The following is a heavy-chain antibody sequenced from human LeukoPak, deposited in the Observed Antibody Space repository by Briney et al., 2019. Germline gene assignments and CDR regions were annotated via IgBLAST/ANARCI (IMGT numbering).Heavy chain of an antibody. CDR2: IKQDGSEK. J-gene: IGHJ4*02. CDR3: ARVGALRDSYEDY. CDR1: GFTFSSYW. V-gene: IGHV3-7*01. D-gene: IGHD1-26*01. Sequence: PGGSLRLSCAASGFTFSSYWMSWVRQAPGKGLEWVANIKQDGSEKYYVDSVKGRFTISRDNAKNPLYLQMNSLRAEDTAVYYCARVGALRDSYEDYWGQGTLVTVSS.